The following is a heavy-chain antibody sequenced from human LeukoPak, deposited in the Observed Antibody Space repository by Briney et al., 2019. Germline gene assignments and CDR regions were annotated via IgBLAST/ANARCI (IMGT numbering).Heavy chain of an antibody. CDR2: ISSSSSYI. J-gene: IGHJ4*02. CDR1: GFTFSSYG. CDR3: ARPSAAGTPPGYFDY. Sequence: PGGSLRLSCAASGFTFSSYGMHWVRQAPGKGLEWVSSISSSSSYIYYADSVKGRFTISRDNAKNSLYLQMNSLRAEDTAVYYCARPSAAGTPPGYFDYWGQGTLVTVSS. V-gene: IGHV3-21*01. D-gene: IGHD6-13*01.